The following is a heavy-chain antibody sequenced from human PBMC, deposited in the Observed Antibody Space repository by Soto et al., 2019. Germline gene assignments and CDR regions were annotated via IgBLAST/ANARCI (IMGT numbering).Heavy chain of an antibody. CDR2: ISYDGSNK. J-gene: IGHJ3*02. V-gene: IGHV3-30-3*01. Sequence: GGSLRLSCAASGFTFSSYAMHWVRQAPGKGLEWVAVISYDGSNKYYADSVKGRFTISRDNSKNTLYLQMNSLRAEDTAVYYCARDFRRWELRSEAFDIWGQGTMVTVSS. CDR1: GFTFSSYA. D-gene: IGHD1-26*01. CDR3: ARDFRRWELRSEAFDI.